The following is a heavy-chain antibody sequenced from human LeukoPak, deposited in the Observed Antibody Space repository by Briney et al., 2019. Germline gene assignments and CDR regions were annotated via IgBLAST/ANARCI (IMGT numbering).Heavy chain of an antibody. CDR3: ARRGDGGRSFDY. V-gene: IGHV3-53*01. Sequence: GGSLRLSCAASGFTVSSSYMNWVRQAPGKGLEWVSLIYGGGSTYYANSVKGRFTISRDNSKNTLYLQMNSLRAEDTAVYYCARRGDGGRSFDYWGQGTLVTVSS. CDR1: GFTVSSSY. D-gene: IGHD4-23*01. CDR2: IYGGGST. J-gene: IGHJ4*02.